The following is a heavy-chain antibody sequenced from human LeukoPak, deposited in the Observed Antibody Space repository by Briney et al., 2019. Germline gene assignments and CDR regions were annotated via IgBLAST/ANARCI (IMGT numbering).Heavy chain of an antibody. Sequence: GGSLRLSCVASGFTFRSYAMTWVRQAPGKGLEWVSAIGGGGDSMYYIDSVKGRFTISRDNSKNTLYLQMNSLRAEDTAVYYCVKDRFGDFSFDSWGQGTLVTVSS. CDR3: VKDRFGDFSFDS. J-gene: IGHJ4*02. V-gene: IGHV3-23*01. CDR2: IGGGGDSM. D-gene: IGHD4-17*01. CDR1: GFTFRSYA.